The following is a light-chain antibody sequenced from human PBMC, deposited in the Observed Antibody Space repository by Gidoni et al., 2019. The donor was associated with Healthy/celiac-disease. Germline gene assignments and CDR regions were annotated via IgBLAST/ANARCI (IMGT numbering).Light chain of an antibody. V-gene: IGKV1-39*01. CDR1: QSISSY. CDR2: AAS. CDR3: QQSYSTPLT. J-gene: IGKJ4*01. Sequence: DIQLTQSPSSLSASVGDRVTITCRASQSISSYLNWYQQKPGKAPKRLIYAASSLQSGVPSRFSGSGSGTDFTLTISSRQPEDCATYYCQQSYSTPLTFGGGTKVEIK.